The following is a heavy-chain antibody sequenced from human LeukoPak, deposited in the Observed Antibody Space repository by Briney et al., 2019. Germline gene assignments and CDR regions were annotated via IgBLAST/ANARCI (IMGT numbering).Heavy chain of an antibody. J-gene: IGHJ4*02. CDR1: GGTFSSYA. Sequence: SVKVSCTASGGTFSSYAISWVRQAPGQGLEWMGGIIPIFGTANYAQKFQGRVTITADESTSTAYMELSSLRSEDTAVYYCASNIVGAPEFDYWGQGTLVTVSS. CDR3: ASNIVGAPEFDY. CDR2: IIPIFGTA. V-gene: IGHV1-69*13. D-gene: IGHD1-26*01.